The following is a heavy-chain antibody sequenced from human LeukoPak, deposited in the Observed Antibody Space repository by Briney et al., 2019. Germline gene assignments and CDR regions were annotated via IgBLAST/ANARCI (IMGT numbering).Heavy chain of an antibody. J-gene: IGHJ5*02. Sequence: SETLSLTCTVSGGSISSSSYYWGWIRQPPGKGLEWIGNIYYSGSTYDNPSLKSRLTISVDTSKNQFSLKLSPVTATDTAVYYCARRGYCSSTSCYEYWFDPWGQGTLVTVSS. V-gene: IGHV4-39*01. D-gene: IGHD2-2*01. CDR2: IYYSGST. CDR1: GGSISSSSYY. CDR3: ARRGYCSSTSCYEYWFDP.